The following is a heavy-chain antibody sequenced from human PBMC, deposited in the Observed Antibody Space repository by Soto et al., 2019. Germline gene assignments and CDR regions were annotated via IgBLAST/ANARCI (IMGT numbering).Heavy chain of an antibody. D-gene: IGHD3-22*01. CDR2: IYYSGTT. CDR3: ARHRQYYDTSGYQPRYVDY. Sequence: ETLSLTCSVSGGSISSSHYYWGWIRQPPGKGLEWLGTIYYSGTTSYNPSLKSRVIISVDTSNNQLFLKLRSVTAADTAVYYCARHRQYYDTSGYQPRYVDYWGKGTQVTVS. J-gene: IGHJ4*02. V-gene: IGHV4-39*01. CDR1: GGSISSSHYY.